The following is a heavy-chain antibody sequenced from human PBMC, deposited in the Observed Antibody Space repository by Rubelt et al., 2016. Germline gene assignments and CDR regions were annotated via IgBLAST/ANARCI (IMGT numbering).Heavy chain of an antibody. CDR3: ARCRRAGGAVAGTWDY. D-gene: IGHD6-19*01. CDR2: ISAYNGNT. J-gene: IGHJ4*02. CDR1: GYTFTSYG. Sequence: QVQLVQSGAEVKKPGASVKVSCKASGYTFTSYGISWVRQAPGQGLEWMGWISAYNGNTNYAQKRQGRVTMTTDTSTSTAYMELRSRRSDDTAVYYCARCRRAGGAVAGTWDYWGQGTLVTVSS. V-gene: IGHV1-18*01.